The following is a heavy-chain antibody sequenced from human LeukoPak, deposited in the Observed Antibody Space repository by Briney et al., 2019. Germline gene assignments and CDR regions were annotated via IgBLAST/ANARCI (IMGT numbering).Heavy chain of an antibody. D-gene: IGHD6-6*01. Sequence: GASVKVSCKASGYTFTSYGISWVRQAPGQGLEWMGWISAYNGNTNYAQKLQGRVTMTTDTSTSTAYMELRSLRSDDTAVYYCARDDPYSSSSGVFDYWGQGTLVTVSP. CDR2: ISAYNGNT. V-gene: IGHV1-18*01. J-gene: IGHJ4*02. CDR3: ARDDPYSSSSGVFDY. CDR1: GYTFTSYG.